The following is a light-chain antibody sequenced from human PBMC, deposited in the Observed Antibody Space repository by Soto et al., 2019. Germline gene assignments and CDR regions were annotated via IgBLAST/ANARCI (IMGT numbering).Light chain of an antibody. CDR1: QCISNNY. V-gene: IGKV3-20*01. J-gene: IGKJ2*01. CDR3: QLYGRSLPT. Sequence: ENVLTQSPDILSLSPGERVTLSCRASQCISNNYLAWYQQKPGQAPRVLIYGASSRATGIPDRFSGSGSGTDFTLTISRLQPEDFALYYCQLYGRSLPTFGRGTKLEIK. CDR2: GAS.